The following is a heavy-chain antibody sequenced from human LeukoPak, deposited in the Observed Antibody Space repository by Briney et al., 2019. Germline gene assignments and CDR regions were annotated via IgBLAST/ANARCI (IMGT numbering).Heavy chain of an antibody. J-gene: IGHJ4*02. D-gene: IGHD1-26*01. CDR3: AKGGKWDVTPFDY. CDR1: GFTFDSYA. V-gene: IGHV3-23*01. CDR2: ISGGGGST. Sequence: GGSLRLSCAASGFTFDSYAMSWVRQAPGKGLEWVSTISGGGGSTYYADSVKGRFTISRDNSKNTLYLQVNSLRAEDTAVYYCAKGGKWDVTPFDYWGQGTLVTVSS.